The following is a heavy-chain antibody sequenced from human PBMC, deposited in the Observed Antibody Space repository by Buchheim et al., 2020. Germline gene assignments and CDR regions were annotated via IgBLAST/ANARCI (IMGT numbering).Heavy chain of an antibody. J-gene: IGHJ4*02. CDR3: AREGGGDCYFDY. D-gene: IGHD2-21*02. V-gene: IGHV3-30-3*01. CDR2: ISYDGSNK. CDR1: GFTFSSYA. Sequence: QVQLVESGGGVVQPGRSLRLSCAASGFTFSSYAMHWVRQAPGKGLEWVAVISYDGSNKYYADSVKGRLTISRDNSKNTLYLQMNSLRAEDTAVYYCAREGGGDCYFDYWGQGTL.